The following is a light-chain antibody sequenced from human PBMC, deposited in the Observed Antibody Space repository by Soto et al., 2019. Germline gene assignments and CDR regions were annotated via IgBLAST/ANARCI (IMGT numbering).Light chain of an antibody. CDR3: QQYGSAGT. J-gene: IGKJ1*01. CDR2: GAS. Sequence: EIALTPSPGTLSLSPGERATLSCRASQSVSNNYLAWYQQKPGQAPRLLIYGASNRATGIPDRFSGSGSGTDFTLTISRLEPEDFAVYYCQQYGSAGTFGQGNKVEIK. CDR1: QSVSNNY. V-gene: IGKV3-20*01.